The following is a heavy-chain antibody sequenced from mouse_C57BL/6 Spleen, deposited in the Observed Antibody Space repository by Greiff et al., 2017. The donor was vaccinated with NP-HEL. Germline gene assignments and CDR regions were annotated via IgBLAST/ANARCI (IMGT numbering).Heavy chain of an antibody. CDR1: GFTFSSSA. CDR2: ISDGGSYT. CDR3: GREAYYSNCCDY. Sequence: EVKLVESGGGLVKPGGSLKLSCAASGFTFSSSAMSWVRQTPEKRLEWVATISDGGSYTYYPDNVKGRFTISRDNAKNNLYLQMSHLMTEDTTVYYCGREAYYSNCCDYWGQGTTLTVSS. J-gene: IGHJ2*01. V-gene: IGHV5-4*01. D-gene: IGHD2-5*01.